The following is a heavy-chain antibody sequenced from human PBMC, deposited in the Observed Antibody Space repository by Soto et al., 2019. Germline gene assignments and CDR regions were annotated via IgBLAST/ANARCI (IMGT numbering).Heavy chain of an antibody. CDR2: IIPILGTA. J-gene: IGHJ4*02. CDR1: GGSFSSFS. D-gene: IGHD3-22*01. Sequence: QVILAQSGAEVKKPGSSVKVSCKVSGGSFSSFSINWVRQAPGQRFEWMGGIIPILGTANFTQKFQDRVTFTADESTATAYMTLRSLTSEDTAFYYCTSFDSNGYYPQTHYWCPGTKFTVSS. CDR3: TSFDSNGYYPQTHY. V-gene: IGHV1-69*01.